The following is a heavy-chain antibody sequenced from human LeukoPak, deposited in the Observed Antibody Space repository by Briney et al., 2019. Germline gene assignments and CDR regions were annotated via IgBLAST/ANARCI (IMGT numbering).Heavy chain of an antibody. V-gene: IGHV1-2*02. J-gene: IGHJ4*02. CDR2: INPNSGGT. CDR1: GYTFTGYY. Sequence: ASVKVSCKASGYTFTGYYMHWVRQAPGQGLEWTGWINPNSGGTNYAQKFQGRVTMTRDTSISTAYMELSRLRSDDTAVYYCARVRGGFYSSGWEVGFDYWGQGTLVTVSS. CDR3: ARVRGGFYSSGWEVGFDY. D-gene: IGHD6-19*01.